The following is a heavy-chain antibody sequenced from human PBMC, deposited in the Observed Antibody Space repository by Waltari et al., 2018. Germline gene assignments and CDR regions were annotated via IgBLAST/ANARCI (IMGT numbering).Heavy chain of an antibody. CDR1: GFSLSTSGVG. V-gene: IGHV2-5*01. D-gene: IGHD3-3*01. Sequence: QITLKESGPTLVKPTQTLTLTCTFSGFSLSTSGVGVGWIRQPPGKALEWLALIYWNDDKRYSPSLKSMLTITKDTSKNQVVLTMTNMDPVDTATYYCAHGRGYDFWSGYLYFDYWGQGTLVTVSS. J-gene: IGHJ4*02. CDR2: IYWNDDK. CDR3: AHGRGYDFWSGYLYFDY.